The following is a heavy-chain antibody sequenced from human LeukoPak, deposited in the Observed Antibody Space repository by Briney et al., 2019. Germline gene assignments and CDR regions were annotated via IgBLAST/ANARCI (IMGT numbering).Heavy chain of an antibody. V-gene: IGHV4-34*01. D-gene: IGHD6-19*01. CDR2: INHSGST. CDR3: ASVVAGRGFDY. CDR1: GGSISSYY. J-gene: IGHJ4*02. Sequence: SETLSLTCTVSGGSISSYYWSWIRQPPGKGLEWIGEINHSGSTNYNPSLKSRVTISVDTSKNQFSLKLSSVTAADTAVYYCASVVAGRGFDYWGQGTLVTVSS.